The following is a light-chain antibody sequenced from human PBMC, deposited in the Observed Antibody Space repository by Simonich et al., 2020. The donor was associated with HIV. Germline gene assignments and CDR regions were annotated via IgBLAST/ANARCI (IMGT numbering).Light chain of an antibody. CDR3: QHYYNWPPIT. J-gene: IGKJ5*01. Sequence: IVLTQSPATLSLSPGERANFSCRASQSVSSYLAWYQQKPGQAPRLLIYCASTRATGIPARFSGSWSGTEFTLTINSMQSEDFAVYYCQHYYNWPPITFGQGTLLDIK. V-gene: IGKV3-15*01. CDR2: CAS. CDR1: QSVSSY.